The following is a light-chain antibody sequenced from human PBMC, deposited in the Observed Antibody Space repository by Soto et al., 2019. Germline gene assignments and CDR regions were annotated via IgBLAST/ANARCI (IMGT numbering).Light chain of an antibody. CDR2: KAS. J-gene: IGKJ4*01. Sequence: DIQMTQSPSTLSASVGDRVTITCRASQTISSWLAWYQQKPGKAPKLLIYKASTLQAGVPSRFSGSGSGTDFTLTISSLQPEDVAAYYCQKYNSAPRTFGGGTKVDIK. CDR1: QTISSW. V-gene: IGKV1-27*01. CDR3: QKYNSAPRT.